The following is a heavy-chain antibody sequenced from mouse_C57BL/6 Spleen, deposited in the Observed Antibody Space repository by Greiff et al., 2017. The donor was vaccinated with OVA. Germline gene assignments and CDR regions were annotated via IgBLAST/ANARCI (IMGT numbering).Heavy chain of an antibody. Sequence: EVKLVESGGGLVQPGGSLSLSCAASGFTFTDYYMSWVRQPPGKALEWLGFIRNKANGYTTEYSASVKGRFTISRDNSQSILYLQMKALRAEDSANYYCARVVARDWYFDVWGTGTTVTVSS. J-gene: IGHJ1*03. CDR2: IRNKANGYTT. CDR3: ARVVARDWYFDV. D-gene: IGHD1-1*01. CDR1: GFTFTDYY. V-gene: IGHV7-3*01.